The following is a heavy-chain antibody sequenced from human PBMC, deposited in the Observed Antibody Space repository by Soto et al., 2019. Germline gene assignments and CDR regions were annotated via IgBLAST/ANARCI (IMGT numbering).Heavy chain of an antibody. D-gene: IGHD3-10*01. CDR3: GRRQYLSGHYYFDY. J-gene: IGHJ4*02. Sequence: SGPTLVNPTQTLTLTCTFAGFSLSTSGVGVGWIRQPPGKALEWLAVIYWDDNKSHSPSLKNRVTITKDTSKNQVVLTMINVDPVDTATYYCGRRQYLSGHYYFDYWGQGTLVTVSS. CDR2: IYWDDNK. CDR1: GFSLSTSGVG. V-gene: IGHV2-5*02.